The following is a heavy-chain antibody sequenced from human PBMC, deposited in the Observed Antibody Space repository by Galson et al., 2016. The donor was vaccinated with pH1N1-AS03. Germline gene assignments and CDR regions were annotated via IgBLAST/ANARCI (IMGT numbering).Heavy chain of an antibody. D-gene: IGHD4-23*01. Sequence: PALVKPTQTLTLTCTLSGFSHSASGVAVAWIRQPPGKALEWLALIYWDDDKRYSPSLRDKLTITKDSSTNQVVLTMTNMDPVDTATYYCAYRHGGNSHYFGYWGPGTLVTVSS. CDR1: GFSHSASGVA. J-gene: IGHJ4*02. CDR3: AYRHGGNSHYFGY. CDR2: IYWDDDK. V-gene: IGHV2-5*02.